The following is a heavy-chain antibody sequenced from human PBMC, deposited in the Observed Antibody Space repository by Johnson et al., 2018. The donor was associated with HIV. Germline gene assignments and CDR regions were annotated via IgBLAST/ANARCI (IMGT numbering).Heavy chain of an antibody. V-gene: IGHV3-66*04. CDR2: ICSGDTT. CDR3: AKHSSGYRDAFDI. Sequence: VQLVESGGALVQPGGSLRLSCAASGFTVSNNYMSWVRQAPGKGLEWASIICSGDTTYYAASVKGRFTISSDNSRNTLYLQMSSLRAEDTAVYYCAKHSSGYRDAFDIWGQGTMVTVSS. D-gene: IGHD3-22*01. CDR1: GFTVSNNY. J-gene: IGHJ3*02.